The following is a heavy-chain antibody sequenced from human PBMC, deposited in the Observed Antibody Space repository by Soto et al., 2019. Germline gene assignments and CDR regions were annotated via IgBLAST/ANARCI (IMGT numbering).Heavy chain of an antibody. CDR2: IDWDDDK. CDR3: ARIRAARLLPDY. Sequence: SGPTLVNPTQTLTLTCTFSGFSLSTSGMCVSWIRQPPGKALEWLARIDWDDDKYYSTSLKTRLTISKDTSKNQVVLTMTNMEPVDTATYYCARIRAARLLPDYWGQGTLVTVSS. J-gene: IGHJ4*02. CDR1: GFSLSTSGMC. D-gene: IGHD6-6*01. V-gene: IGHV2-70*11.